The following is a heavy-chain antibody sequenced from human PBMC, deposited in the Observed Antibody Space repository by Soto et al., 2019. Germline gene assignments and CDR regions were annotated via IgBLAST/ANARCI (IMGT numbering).Heavy chain of an antibody. CDR2: IDPSDSYT. V-gene: IGHV5-10-1*01. J-gene: IGHJ6*02. Sequence: GESLKISCRGSGYSFTSFWITWVRQMPGKGLEWMGTIDPSDSYTTYSPSFQGHVSISADKSVSTASLQWNSLKASDTAMYYCARLDYDSSGYLPPYYYYGMDVWGQGTTVTVSS. CDR1: GYSFTSFW. CDR3: ARLDYDSSGYLPPYYYYGMDV. D-gene: IGHD3-22*01.